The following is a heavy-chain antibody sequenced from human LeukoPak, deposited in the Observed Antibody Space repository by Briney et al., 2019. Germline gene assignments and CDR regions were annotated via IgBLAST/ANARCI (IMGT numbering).Heavy chain of an antibody. CDR1: GFTFSSYS. D-gene: IGHD1-26*01. V-gene: IGHV3-21*04. Sequence: GGSLRLSCAASGFTFSSYSMNWIRQAPGKGLEWVSSISSSTSYIYYADSVKGRFAISKDNAKNSLYLQMNSLRGDDTAVYYCAKDVGKWESLHFFDYWGQGTLVTVSS. CDR2: ISSSTSYI. CDR3: AKDVGKWESLHFFDY. J-gene: IGHJ4*02.